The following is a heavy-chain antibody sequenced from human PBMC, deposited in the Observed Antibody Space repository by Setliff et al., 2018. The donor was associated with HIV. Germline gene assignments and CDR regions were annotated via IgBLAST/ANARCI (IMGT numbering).Heavy chain of an antibody. CDR2: IKQDGSEK. V-gene: IGHV3-7*01. CDR3: ARGARGYSYG. J-gene: IGHJ4*02. CDR1: GFTFSTYA. Sequence: GGSLRLSCAASGFTFSTYAMNWVRQTSGKGLEWVANIKQDGSEKYYVESVKGRFTISRDNANNSLYLQMNSLRAEDTAVYYCARGARGYSYGWGQGTLVTVSS. D-gene: IGHD5-18*01.